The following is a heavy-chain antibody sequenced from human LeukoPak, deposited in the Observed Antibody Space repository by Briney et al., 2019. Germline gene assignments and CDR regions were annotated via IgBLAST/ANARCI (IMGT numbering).Heavy chain of an antibody. CDR3: ARSSTVVRLDY. V-gene: IGHV4-39*07. J-gene: IGHJ4*02. CDR1: GGSISSSNYF. CDR2: IYYSGST. D-gene: IGHD4-23*01. Sequence: SETLSLTCTVSGGSISSSNYFWGWIRQPPGKGLEWIGSIYYSGSTYYNPSLESRVTISVDTSKNQFSLKLSSVTAADTAVYYCARSSTVVRLDYWGQGTLVTVSS.